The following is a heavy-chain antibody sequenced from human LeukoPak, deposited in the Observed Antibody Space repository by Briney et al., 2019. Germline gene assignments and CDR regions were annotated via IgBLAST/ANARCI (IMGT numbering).Heavy chain of an antibody. CDR1: GYSFTNYW. D-gene: IGHD2-2*01. V-gene: IGHV5-51*01. J-gene: IGHJ3*02. CDR2: IYPGDSDT. Sequence: GESLKISCKGSGYSFTNYWIAWVRQMPGKGLEWMGIIYPGDSDTRSSPSLQGQVTFSADKSISTAYLQWGSLKASDTAMYYCARRRFCSSTSCYEGAFDIWGQGTMVTVSS. CDR3: ARRRFCSSTSCYEGAFDI.